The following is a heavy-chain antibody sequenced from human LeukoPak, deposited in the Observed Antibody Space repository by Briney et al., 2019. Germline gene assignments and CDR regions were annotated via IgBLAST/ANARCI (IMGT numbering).Heavy chain of an antibody. V-gene: IGHV5-51*01. Sequence: GASLKISCKGSGYSFTTYWIGWVRQLPGKGLEWMGIIYPGDSDTRYSPSFQGQVTISADKSISTAYLRWSSLKASDTAIYYCARLPGLGGVLDYWGQGTLVTVSS. D-gene: IGHD3-16*01. CDR2: IYPGDSDT. CDR1: GYSFTTYW. CDR3: ARLPGLGGVLDY. J-gene: IGHJ4*02.